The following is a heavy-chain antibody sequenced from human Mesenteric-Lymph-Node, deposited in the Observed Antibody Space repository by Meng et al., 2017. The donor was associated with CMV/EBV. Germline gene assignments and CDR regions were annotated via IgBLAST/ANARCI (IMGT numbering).Heavy chain of an antibody. V-gene: IGHV3-23*01. Sequence: GESLKISCAASGFTFSSYAISWVRQAPGKGLEWVSAISGSGGSTYYADSVKGRFTISRDNSKNTLYLQMNSLRAEDTAVYYCAKDNGSGSYSGAFDIWGQGTMVTVSS. J-gene: IGHJ3*02. CDR1: GFTFSSYA. CDR3: AKDNGSGSYSGAFDI. CDR2: ISGSGGST. D-gene: IGHD3-10*01.